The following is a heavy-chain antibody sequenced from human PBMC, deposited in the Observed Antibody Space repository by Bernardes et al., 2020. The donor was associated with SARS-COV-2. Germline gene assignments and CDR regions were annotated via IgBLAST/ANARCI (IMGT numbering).Heavy chain of an antibody. CDR1: GFIFSDYR. D-gene: IGHD5-12*01. CDR2: ISSSSSYI. Sequence: GGSLRLSCVASGFIFSDYRMNWVRQAPGKGLEWVTSISSSSSYIYYGDSMKGRFTVSRDNVKTSVYLQIDRLRVEDTAVYYCAKDRQRGYGAYEFDSWGQGTLVTVSS. J-gene: IGHJ4*02. CDR3: AKDRQRGYGAYEFDS. V-gene: IGHV3-21*06.